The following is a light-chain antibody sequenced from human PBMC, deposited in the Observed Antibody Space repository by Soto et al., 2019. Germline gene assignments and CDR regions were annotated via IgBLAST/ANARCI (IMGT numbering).Light chain of an antibody. Sequence: QTVVTQEPSFSVSPGGTVTLTCGLTSDSVSTSYYASWYQQTPGRTPRMLIYSTNTRSSGVPDRFSGSILGNKAALTITGAQADDESDYYCVLYMGSGFWVFGGGTKLTVL. CDR1: SDSVSTSYY. J-gene: IGLJ3*02. V-gene: IGLV8-61*01. CDR3: VLYMGSGFWV. CDR2: STN.